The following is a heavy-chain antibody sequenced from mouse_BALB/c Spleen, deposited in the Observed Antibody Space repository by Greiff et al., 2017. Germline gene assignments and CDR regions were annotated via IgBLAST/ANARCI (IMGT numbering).Heavy chain of an antibody. CDR3: ARDRGGNYFYAMDY. CDR2: IRNKANGYTT. V-gene: IGHV7-3*02. J-gene: IGHJ4*01. Sequence: EVQRVESGGGLVQPGGSLRLSCATSGFTFTDYYMSWVRQPPGKALEWLGFIRNKANGYTTEYSASVKGRFTISRDNSQSILYLQMNTLRAEDSATYYCARDRGGNYFYAMDYWGQGTSVTVSS. D-gene: IGHD2-1*01. CDR1: GFTFTDYY.